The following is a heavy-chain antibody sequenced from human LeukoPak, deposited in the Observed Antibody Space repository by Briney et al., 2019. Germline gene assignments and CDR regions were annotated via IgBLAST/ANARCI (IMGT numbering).Heavy chain of an antibody. CDR1: GFTFSSYA. J-gene: IGHJ4*02. Sequence: PGRSLRLSCAASGFTFSSYAMHWVRQAPGKGLEWVAVISYDGSNKYYADSVKGRFTISRDNSKNTLYLQMNSLRAEDTAVYYCAKDHCSSTSCPLDYWGQGTLVTVSS. D-gene: IGHD2-2*01. CDR3: AKDHCSSTSCPLDY. V-gene: IGHV3-30-3*01. CDR2: ISYDGSNK.